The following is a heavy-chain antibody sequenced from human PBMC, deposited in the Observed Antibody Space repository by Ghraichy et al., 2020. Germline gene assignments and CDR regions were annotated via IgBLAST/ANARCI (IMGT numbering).Heavy chain of an antibody. CDR1: GFTFSDYY. V-gene: IGHV3-48*01. Sequence: GESLNISCAASGFTFSDYYMNWVRQAPGKGLEWVSCVSGSGSSVYYADSVKGRFTISRDNAKNSLYLQMNSLRAEDTAVYYCARYRGTGTTTEFDPWGQGTLVTVSS. J-gene: IGHJ5*02. CDR3: ARYRGTGTTTEFDP. D-gene: IGHD1-7*01. CDR2: VSGSGSSV.